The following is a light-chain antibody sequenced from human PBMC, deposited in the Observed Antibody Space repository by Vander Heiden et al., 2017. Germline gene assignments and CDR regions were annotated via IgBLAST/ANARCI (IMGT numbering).Light chain of an antibody. J-gene: IGLJ2*01. CDR1: NIGRKS. V-gene: IGLV3-21*02. CDR3: QVWDSSSDHVV. Sequence: SYVLTQPPSVSVAPGQTARLTCGGNNIGRKSLHWYQQQQGQAPVVVVYDDSDRPSGIPERFSGSNSGNAATLTISRVEAGDEADYYCQVWDSSSDHVVFGGGTKLTVL. CDR2: DDS.